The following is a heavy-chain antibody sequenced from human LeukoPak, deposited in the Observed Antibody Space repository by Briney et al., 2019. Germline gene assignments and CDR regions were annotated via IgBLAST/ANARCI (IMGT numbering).Heavy chain of an antibody. CDR2: ISAYNGNT. V-gene: IGHV1-18*01. Sequence: ASVKVSCKASGYTFTSYGLNWVRQAPGQGLEWMGWISAYNGNTNYAQKLQGRVTMTRNTSISTAYMELSSLRSEDTAVYYCARNDFWSGYYTGVRYYYGMDVWGQGTTVTVSS. D-gene: IGHD3-3*01. CDR3: ARNDFWSGYYTGVRYYYGMDV. J-gene: IGHJ6*02. CDR1: GYTFTSYG.